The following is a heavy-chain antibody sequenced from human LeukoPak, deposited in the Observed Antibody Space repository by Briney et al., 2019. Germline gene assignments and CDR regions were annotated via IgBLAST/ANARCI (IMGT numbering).Heavy chain of an antibody. Sequence: SETLSLTCTVSGGSISSYYWSWIRQPPGKGLEWIGYIYYSGSTNYNPSLKSRVTISVDTSKNQFSLKLSSVTAADTAVYYCARDYYVSIYYYYGMDVWGKGTTVTVSS. J-gene: IGHJ6*04. D-gene: IGHD3-22*01. V-gene: IGHV4-59*01. CDR1: GGSISSYY. CDR2: IYYSGST. CDR3: ARDYYVSIYYYYGMDV.